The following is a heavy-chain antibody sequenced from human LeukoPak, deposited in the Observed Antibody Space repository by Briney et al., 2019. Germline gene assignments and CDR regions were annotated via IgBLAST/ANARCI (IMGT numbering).Heavy chain of an antibody. Sequence: PSETLSLTCAVYGGSFSGYYWSWIRQPPGKGLEWIGEINHSGSTNYNPSLKSRVTISVDTSKNQFSLKLSSVTAADTAVYYCARIRYYYDSSGYYYSYYYYYGMDVWGQGTTVTVSS. CDR2: INHSGST. J-gene: IGHJ6*02. CDR1: GGSFSGYY. CDR3: ARIRYYYDSSGYYYSYYYYYGMDV. V-gene: IGHV4-34*01. D-gene: IGHD3-22*01.